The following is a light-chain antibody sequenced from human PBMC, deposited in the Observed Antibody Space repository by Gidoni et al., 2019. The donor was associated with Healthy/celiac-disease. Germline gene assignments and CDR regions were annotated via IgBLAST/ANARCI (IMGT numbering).Light chain of an antibody. CDR1: QDISNY. V-gene: IGKV1-33*01. CDR2: DAS. CDR3: QQYDNALT. Sequence: DIQMTQSPSSLSASVGDRVTITCQASQDISNYLNWYQQKPGKAPKLLIYDASNLETGVPSRFSGSGSGTDFTFTISSLQPEDIATYYCQQYDNALTFGPXTKVDIK. J-gene: IGKJ3*01.